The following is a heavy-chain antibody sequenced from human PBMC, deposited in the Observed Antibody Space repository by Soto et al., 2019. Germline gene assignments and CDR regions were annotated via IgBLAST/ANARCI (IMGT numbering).Heavy chain of an antibody. V-gene: IGHV3-30*18. CDR1: GFTLSSYG. Sequence: GGSLRLSCAASGFTLSSYGMHWVRQAPGKGLEWVAVISYDGSNKYYADSVKGRFTISRDDSKNTLYLQMNSLRSEDTAVYYCAKGGYSGYELFDPRGQGTLVTVSS. CDR2: ISYDGSNK. J-gene: IGHJ5*02. D-gene: IGHD5-12*01. CDR3: AKGGYSGYELFDP.